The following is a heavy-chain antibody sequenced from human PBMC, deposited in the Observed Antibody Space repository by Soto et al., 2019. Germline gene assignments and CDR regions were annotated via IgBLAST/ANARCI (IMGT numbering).Heavy chain of an antibody. CDR2: ISAYDGNT. D-gene: IGHD2-2*03. Sequence: ASVKVSCKASGYTFSSYGISWVRQAPGQGLEWMGWISAYDGNTNYAQKLQGRVTMTTDTSTSTAYMELRSLRFDDTAVYYCARDLSCGHCSSTTCYGWDWLDPWGQGTLVTVSS. CDR1: GYTFSSYG. J-gene: IGHJ5*02. CDR3: ARDLSCGHCSSTTCYGWDWLDP. V-gene: IGHV1-18*01.